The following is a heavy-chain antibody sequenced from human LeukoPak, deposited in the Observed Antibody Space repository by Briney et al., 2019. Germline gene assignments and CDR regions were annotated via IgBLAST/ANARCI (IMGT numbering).Heavy chain of an antibody. CDR2: IYYSGST. V-gene: IGHV4-30-4*08. Sequence: SETLSLTCTVSGGSISSSGHSWGWIRQPPGKGLEWIGYIYYSGSTYYNPSLKSRVTISVDTSKNQFSLKLSSVTAADTAVYYCARGSKKGWSSSWYADYWGQGTLVTVSS. D-gene: IGHD6-13*01. CDR1: GGSISSSGHS. J-gene: IGHJ4*02. CDR3: ARGSKKGWSSSWYADY.